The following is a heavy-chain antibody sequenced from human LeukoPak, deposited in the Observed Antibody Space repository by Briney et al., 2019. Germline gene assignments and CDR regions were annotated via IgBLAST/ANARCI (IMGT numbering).Heavy chain of an antibody. D-gene: IGHD2-2*03. CDR1: GFTFSSYN. CDR2: ISSSSSTI. CDR3: ARVGSQSFDY. V-gene: IGHV3-48*04. J-gene: IGHJ4*02. Sequence: GGSLRLSCAASGFTFSSYNMNWVRQAPGKGLEWVSYISSSSSTIYYADSVTGRFTVSRDNAKNSLYLQLNSLRAEDTAVYYCARVGSQSFDYWGQGTLVTVSS.